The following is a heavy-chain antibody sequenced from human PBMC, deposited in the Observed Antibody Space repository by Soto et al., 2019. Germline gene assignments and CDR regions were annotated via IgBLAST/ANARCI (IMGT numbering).Heavy chain of an antibody. J-gene: IGHJ4*02. V-gene: IGHV4-59*01. CDR2: VFYSGIT. Sequence: PSETLSLTCTVYGGSFSGYYWSWIRQPPGKGLEWIGYVFYSGITNYNPSLKSRVTISVDTSKNQFSLRLSSVTAADTAVYYCARESREYYFDYWGQGTLVTVSS. CDR1: GGSFSGYY. CDR3: ARESREYYFDY.